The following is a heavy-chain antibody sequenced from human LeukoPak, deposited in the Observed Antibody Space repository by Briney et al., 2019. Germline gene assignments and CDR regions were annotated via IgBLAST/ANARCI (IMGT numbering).Heavy chain of an antibody. D-gene: IGHD3-22*01. V-gene: IGHV3-23*01. CDR1: GFTFSSYA. Sequence: PGGSLRLSCAASGFTFSSYAMTWVRQAPGKGLEWISAISGSAYSTSYADSVKGRFTISRDNSKNTLYRQMNSLRAEDTAIYYCARNTSGFKLGDAFDIWGQGTMVTVSS. CDR3: ARNTSGFKLGDAFDI. CDR2: ISGSAYST. J-gene: IGHJ3*02.